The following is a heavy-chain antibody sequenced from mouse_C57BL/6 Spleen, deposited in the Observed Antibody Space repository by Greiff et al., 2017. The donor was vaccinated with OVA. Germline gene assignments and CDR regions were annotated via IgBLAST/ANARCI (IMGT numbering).Heavy chain of an antibody. CDR3: ARQGNDYDVGAWFAY. CDR1: GFTFSDYY. J-gene: IGHJ3*01. Sequence: DVKLVESGGGLVQPGGSLKLSCAASGFTFSDYYMYWVRQTPEKRLEWVAYISNGGGSTYYPDTVKGRFTISRDNAKNTLYLHMSRLKSEDTAMYYCARQGNDYDVGAWFAYWGQGTLVTVSA. D-gene: IGHD2-4*01. CDR2: ISNGGGST. V-gene: IGHV5-12*01.